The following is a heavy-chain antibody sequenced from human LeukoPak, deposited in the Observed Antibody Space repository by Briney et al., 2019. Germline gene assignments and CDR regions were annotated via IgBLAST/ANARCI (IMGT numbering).Heavy chain of an antibody. CDR2: IYTSGST. D-gene: IGHD3-10*01. J-gene: IGHJ6*03. V-gene: IGHV4-4*07. CDR1: GGSISSYY. Sequence: SETLSLTCTVSGGSISSYYWSWIRQPAGKGLEWIGRIYTSGSTNYNSSLKSRVTMSVDTSKNQFSLKLSSVTAADTAVYYCARDGSGSYYYYMDVWGRGTTVTASS. CDR3: ARDGSGSYYYYMDV.